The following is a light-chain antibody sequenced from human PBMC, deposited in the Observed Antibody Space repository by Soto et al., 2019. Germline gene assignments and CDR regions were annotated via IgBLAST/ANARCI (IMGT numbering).Light chain of an antibody. V-gene: IGLV2-14*01. CDR3: SSYASSTAYV. J-gene: IGLJ1*01. Sequence: QSVLTQPASVSGSPGQSITISCTGTSSDVGGYNYVSWYQLHPGKAPKLMVYEVSYRPSGVSSRFSGSKSANTASLTISGLQAEDEAYYYCSSYASSTAYVFGTGTKVTVL. CDR2: EVS. CDR1: SSDVGGYNY.